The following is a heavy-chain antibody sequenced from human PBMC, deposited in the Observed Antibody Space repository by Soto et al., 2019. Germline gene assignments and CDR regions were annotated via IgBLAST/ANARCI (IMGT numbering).Heavy chain of an antibody. V-gene: IGHV3-21*01. CDR2: MSSSSSYI. D-gene: IGHD2-2*01. CDR1: GFTFISYS. CDR3: ARVRRDIVVVPAAIFDY. J-gene: IGHJ4*02. Sequence: EVQLVASGGGLVKPGGSLRLSCAASGFTFISYSLNWVRQAPGKGLEWVSSMSSSSSYIYYADSVKGRFTISRDNAKNSLYLQMNSLRAEDTAVYYCARVRRDIVVVPAAIFDYWGQGTLVTVSS.